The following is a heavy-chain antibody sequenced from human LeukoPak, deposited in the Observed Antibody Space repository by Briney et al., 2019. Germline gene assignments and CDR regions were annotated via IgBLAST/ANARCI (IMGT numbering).Heavy chain of an antibody. D-gene: IGHD3-10*01. V-gene: IGHV3-74*01. CDR3: ARDHRGSGSRYYYYYMDV. Sequence: GGSLRLSCAASGFTFSSYWMHWVRQAPGKGLVWVSRINSDGSSTSYADSVKGRFTISRDHAKNTLYLQMNSLRAEDTAVYYCARDHRGSGSRYYYYYMDVWGKGTTVTISS. J-gene: IGHJ6*03. CDR1: GFTFSSYW. CDR2: INSDGSST.